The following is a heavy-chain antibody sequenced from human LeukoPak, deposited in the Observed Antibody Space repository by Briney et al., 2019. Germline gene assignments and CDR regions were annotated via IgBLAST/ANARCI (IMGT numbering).Heavy chain of an antibody. CDR1: VYSISSGYY. J-gene: IGHJ4*02. V-gene: IGHV4-38-2*02. CDR3: ARVYDSGGYSLNYFDY. D-gene: IGHD3-22*01. Sequence: PSKTLSLTCTVSVYSISSGYYWGWIRQPPGKGLEWIGSIYESGSTNYNPSLKSRVTMSVDTSKNQFSLKLRSVTAADTAVYYCARVYDSGGYSLNYFDYWGQGTLATVSS. CDR2: IYESGST.